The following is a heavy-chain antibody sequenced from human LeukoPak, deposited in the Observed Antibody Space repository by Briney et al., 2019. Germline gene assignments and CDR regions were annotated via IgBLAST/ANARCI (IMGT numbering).Heavy chain of an antibody. CDR3: ARLPGGGSVAPAGTYF. Sequence: GGSLRLSCTASGFNFSTYTMNWVRQAPGKGLEWVSSISSRSTYIFDADSVRGRFTVSRDNAKNSLYLQLNSLRVEDTAVYYCARLPGGGSVAPAGTYFWGRGTLVTVSS. J-gene: IGHJ4*02. CDR2: ISSRSTYI. CDR1: GFNFSTYT. D-gene: IGHD6-13*01. V-gene: IGHV3-21*01.